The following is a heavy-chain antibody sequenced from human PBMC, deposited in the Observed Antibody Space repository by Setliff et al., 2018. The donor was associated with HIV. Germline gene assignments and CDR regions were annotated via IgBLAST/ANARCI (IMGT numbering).Heavy chain of an antibody. CDR3: ARAPTYTRTWGVRTDNWFDP. Sequence: PGGSLRLSCAASGFTFSSYWMSWVRQAPGKGLEWVANIKQDGSEKYYGDSVKGRFTISRDNAKNSLYLQMNSLRAEDTAVSYWARAPTYTRTWGVRTDNWFDPWGQGTMVTVSS. V-gene: IGHV3-7*01. J-gene: IGHJ5*02. D-gene: IGHD6-13*01. CDR2: IKQDGSEK. CDR1: GFTFSSYW.